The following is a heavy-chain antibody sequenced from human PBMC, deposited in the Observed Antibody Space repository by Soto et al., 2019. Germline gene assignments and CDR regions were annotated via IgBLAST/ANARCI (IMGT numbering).Heavy chain of an antibody. Sequence: QVQLQESGPGLLKASETLSLSCSVSGGSISKFYWSWIRKTAGKGLEWMGRVYATGTTDYNPSLRSRVTMSVDISKKTFYLRLTSVTAADTGVYYCVRDGSKTLRDWFDPWGQGKLVTVSS. CDR1: GGSISKFY. D-gene: IGHD4-17*01. J-gene: IGHJ5*02. V-gene: IGHV4-4*07. CDR3: VRDGSKTLRDWFDP. CDR2: VYATGTT.